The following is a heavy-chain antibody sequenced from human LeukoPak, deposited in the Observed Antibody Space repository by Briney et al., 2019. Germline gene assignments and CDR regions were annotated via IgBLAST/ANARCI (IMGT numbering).Heavy chain of an antibody. CDR3: ARDRGRYTSGWYFDY. Sequence: PGGSLRLSCAASGFTFSSYAMSWIRQAPGKGLEWISYISSTGIYTNYADSVKGRFTISRDNAKNSLYLQMNSLRAEDTAVYYCARDRGRYTSGWYFDYWGQGTLVTVSS. V-gene: IGHV3-11*06. CDR1: GFTFSSYA. J-gene: IGHJ4*02. D-gene: IGHD6-19*01. CDR2: ISSTGIYT.